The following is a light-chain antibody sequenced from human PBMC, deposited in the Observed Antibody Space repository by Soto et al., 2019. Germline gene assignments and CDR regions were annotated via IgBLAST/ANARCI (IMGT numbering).Light chain of an antibody. J-gene: IGKJ1*01. V-gene: IGKV3-15*01. CDR3: QQYNNWSPET. CDR1: QSVSSN. Sequence: EIVMTQSPATLSVSPGERATLSCRASQSVSSNLAWYQQKPGQAPRLLIYGASTRATGIPARFSGSGSGTEFTLTISSLQSADFSVYYCQQYNNWSPETFGQGTKVEIK. CDR2: GAS.